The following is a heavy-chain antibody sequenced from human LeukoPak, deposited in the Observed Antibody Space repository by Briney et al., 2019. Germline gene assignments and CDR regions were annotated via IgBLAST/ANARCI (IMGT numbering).Heavy chain of an antibody. J-gene: IGHJ4*02. V-gene: IGHV6-1*01. CDR2: TYYRSKWYN. D-gene: IGHD3-22*01. Sequence: SQTLSLTCAISGDSVSSNSAAWNWIRQSPSRGLEWLGRTYYRSKWYNDYAVSVKSRITINPDTSKNQFSLQLNSVTPEDTAVYYCARSAPYYYDSSGYYDGYFDYWGQGTLVTVSS. CDR1: GDSVSSNSAA. CDR3: ARSAPYYYDSSGYYDGYFDY.